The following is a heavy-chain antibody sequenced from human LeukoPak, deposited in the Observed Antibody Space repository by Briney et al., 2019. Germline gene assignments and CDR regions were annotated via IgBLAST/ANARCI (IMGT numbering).Heavy chain of an antibody. V-gene: IGHV1-8*01. J-gene: IGHJ5*02. CDR3: ASANYYDSSGYKWFDP. CDR2: MNPNSGNT. Sequence: ASVKVSCKASGYTFTSYDINWVRQATGQGLEWMGWMNPNSGNTGYAQKFQGRVTMTRNTSICTAYMELSSLRSEDTAVYYCASANYYDSSGYKWFDPWGQGTLVTVSS. D-gene: IGHD3-22*01. CDR1: GYTFTSYD.